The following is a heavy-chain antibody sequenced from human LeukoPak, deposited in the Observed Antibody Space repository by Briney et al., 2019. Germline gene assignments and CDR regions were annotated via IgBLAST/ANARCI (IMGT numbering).Heavy chain of an antibody. CDR2: IDPSDSYT. D-gene: IGHD6-13*01. V-gene: IGHV5-10-1*01. CDR1: GYGFTSYW. CDR3: ARRAAAAGTILFDP. J-gene: IGHJ5*02. Sequence: GESLKISCKGAGYGFTSYWISWVRQMPGKGLEWMGRIDPSDSYTNYSPSFQGHVTISADKSISTAYLQWSSLEASDTAMYYCARRAAAAGTILFDPWGQGTLVTVSS.